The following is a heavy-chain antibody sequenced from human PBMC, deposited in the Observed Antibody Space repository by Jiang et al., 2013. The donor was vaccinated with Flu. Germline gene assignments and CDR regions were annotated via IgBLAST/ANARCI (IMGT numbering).Heavy chain of an antibody. CDR1: GGSINTGGYY. D-gene: IGHD2/OR15-2a*01. J-gene: IGHJ4*02. V-gene: IGHV4-31*03. CDR2: IYYTGGS. Sequence: QTLSLSCTVSGGSINTGGYYWSWIRQHPVKGLEWIGYIYYTGGSFYNPSLESRLIISVDTSKNQFSLKLSSVTAADTAVYYCARAELSASFTPNFDSWGQGVLVTVSS. CDR3: ARAELSASFTPNFDS.